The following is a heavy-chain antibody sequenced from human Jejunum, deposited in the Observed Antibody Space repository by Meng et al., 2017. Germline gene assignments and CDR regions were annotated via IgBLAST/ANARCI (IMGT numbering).Heavy chain of an antibody. J-gene: IGHJ4*02. Sequence: QVQLQDSGSVLVKPSGTLSLTCTLSVVSTTAPFYWTWFRQAPGKGLEWIGEVWPSGATYYNPSLSSRITISIDTSNNQFSLEVAFLTAADTAVYYCARATRERYFDSWGQGTLVTVSS. D-gene: IGHD1-14*01. CDR2: VWPSGAT. V-gene: IGHV4-4*02. CDR1: VVSTTAPFY. CDR3: ARATRERYFDS.